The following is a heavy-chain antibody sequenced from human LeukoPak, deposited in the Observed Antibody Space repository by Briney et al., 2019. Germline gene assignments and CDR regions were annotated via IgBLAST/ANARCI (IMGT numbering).Heavy chain of an antibody. D-gene: IGHD3-22*01. CDR2: IKQDGSEK. J-gene: IGHJ4*02. V-gene: IGHV3-7*01. CDR1: GLTFSSYW. CDR3: ARRGGIVVVPIDY. Sequence: GGSLRLSCAASGLTFSSYWMSWVRQAPGKGLVWVANIKQDGSEKYYVDSVKGRFTISRDNAKNSLYLQMNSLRAEDTAVYYCARRGGIVVVPIDYWGQGTLVTVSS.